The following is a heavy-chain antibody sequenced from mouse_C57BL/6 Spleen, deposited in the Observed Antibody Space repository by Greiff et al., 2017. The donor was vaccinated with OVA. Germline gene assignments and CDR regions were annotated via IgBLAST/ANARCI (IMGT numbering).Heavy chain of an antibody. V-gene: IGHV1-82*01. CDR1: GYAFSSSW. CDR2: IYPGDGDT. Sequence: QVQLQQSGPELVKPGASVKISCKASGYAFSSSWMNWVKQRPGKGLEWIGRIYPGDGDTNYNGKFKGKATLTADKSSSTAYMQLSSLTSEDSAVYFCAKGSYRYYFDYWGQGTTLTVSS. CDR3: AKGSYRYYFDY. J-gene: IGHJ2*01. D-gene: IGHD2-14*01.